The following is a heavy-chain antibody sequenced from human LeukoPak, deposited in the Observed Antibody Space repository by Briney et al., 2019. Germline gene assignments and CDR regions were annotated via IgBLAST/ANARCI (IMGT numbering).Heavy chain of an antibody. J-gene: IGHJ5*02. CDR2: MYHSGST. Sequence: SETLSLTCTVSGYSISSGYHWGWIRQPPGKGLEWIGSMYHSGSTYYNLSLKSRVTISIDTSKNQFSLKLSSVTAADTAVYYCARDGRIRFPVTNWFDPWGQGTLVTVSS. CDR1: GYSISSGYH. D-gene: IGHD3-3*01. CDR3: ARDGRIRFPVTNWFDP. V-gene: IGHV4-38-2*02.